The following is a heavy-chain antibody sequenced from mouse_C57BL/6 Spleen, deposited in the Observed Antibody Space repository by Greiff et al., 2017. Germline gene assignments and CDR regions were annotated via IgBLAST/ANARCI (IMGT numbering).Heavy chain of an antibody. CDR2: INPNNGGT. J-gene: IGHJ3*01. V-gene: IGHV1-22*01. CDR1: GYTFTDYN. CDR3: ARALHYTQFAY. D-gene: IGHD2-12*01. Sequence: EVQLQQSGPELVKPGASVKMSCKASGYTFTDYNMHWVKQSHGKSLEWIGYINPNNGGTSYNQKFKGKATLTVNKSSSTAYMELRSLTSEDAAVYYCARALHYTQFAYWGQGTLVTVSA.